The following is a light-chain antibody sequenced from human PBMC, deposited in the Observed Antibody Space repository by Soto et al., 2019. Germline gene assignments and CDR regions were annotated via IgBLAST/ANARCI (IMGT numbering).Light chain of an antibody. V-gene: IGLV2-8*01. CDR2: EVT. CDR3: RSYAAGNSFYVV. J-gene: IGLJ2*01. Sequence: QYALTQPPSASGSPGQTVTISCTGTSSDVGGYNYVSWYQRYPARAPKLMVYEVTKRPSGVPGRFSGSKSGNTASLTVSGLQAEDEADESCRSYAAGNSFYVVFGGGTQVTVL. CDR1: SSDVGGYNY.